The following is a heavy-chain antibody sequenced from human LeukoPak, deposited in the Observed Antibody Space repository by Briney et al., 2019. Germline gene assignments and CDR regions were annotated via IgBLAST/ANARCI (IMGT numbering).Heavy chain of an antibody. CDR2: ISSSSYI. CDR1: GFTFRSYS. D-gene: IGHD3-3*01. CDR3: SKNYDFWSGYCGY. V-gene: IGHV3-21*01. Sequence: GGSLRLSCGASGFTFRSYSMNWVRQAPGKGLEWVSSISSSSYIYYADSVKGRFTISRDNAKNSLYLQMNSLRAEDTAVYYCSKNYDFWSGYCGYWGQGTLVTVSS. J-gene: IGHJ4*02.